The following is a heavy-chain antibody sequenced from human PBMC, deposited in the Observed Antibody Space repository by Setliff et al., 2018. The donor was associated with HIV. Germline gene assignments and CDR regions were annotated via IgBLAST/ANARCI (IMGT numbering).Heavy chain of an antibody. V-gene: IGHV4-38-2*02. CDR3: ARGHCSGTNCYGVDYYGMDV. CDR2: VYHSGST. D-gene: IGHD2-2*01. CDR1: GYSVNSDYL. Sequence: SETLSLTCTVSGYSVNSDYLWCWIRQPPGKGLEWIGSVYHSGSTYYNPSLKSRVTISVDTSKNQFSLKLSSVTAADTAVYYCARGHCSGTNCYGVDYYGMDVWGQGTTVTVSS. J-gene: IGHJ6*02.